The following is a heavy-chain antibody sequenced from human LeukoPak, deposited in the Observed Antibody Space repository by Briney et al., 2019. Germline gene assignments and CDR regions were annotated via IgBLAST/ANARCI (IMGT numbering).Heavy chain of an antibody. CDR2: ISSSGSAI. CDR1: GFTFSDYS. Sequence: GGSLRLSCVASGFTFSDYSMHWVRQTPGRGLEWVSYISSSGSAIYYAASVKGRFTISRDNVRNSLYLQMNKLRADDTAVYFCARGVTKSWGQGTLVTVSS. V-gene: IGHV3-48*01. J-gene: IGHJ5*02. CDR3: ARGVTKS. D-gene: IGHD4-23*01.